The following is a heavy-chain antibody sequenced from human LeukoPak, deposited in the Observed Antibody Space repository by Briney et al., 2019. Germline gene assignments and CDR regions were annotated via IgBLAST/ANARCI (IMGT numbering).Heavy chain of an antibody. CDR2: IIPIFGTA. J-gene: IGHJ6*02. CDR3: ARGLGVRGVIRYYYGMDV. CDR1: GGTFSSYA. V-gene: IGHV1-69*13. Sequence: ASVKVSCKASGGTFSSYAISWVRQAPGQGLEWMGGIIPIFGTANYAQKFQGRVTITADESTSTAYMELSSLRSEDTAVYYCARGLGVRGVIRYYYGMDVWGQGTTVTVSS. D-gene: IGHD3-10*01.